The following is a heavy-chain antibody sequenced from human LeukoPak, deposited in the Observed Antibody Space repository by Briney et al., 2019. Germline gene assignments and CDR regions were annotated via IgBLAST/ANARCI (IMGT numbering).Heavy chain of an antibody. V-gene: IGHV4-39*01. CDR1: SGSISSSSYY. D-gene: IGHD3-3*01. J-gene: IGHJ4*02. CDR3: ARQVRGWSGYYPDY. Sequence: SETLSLTCTVSSGSISSSSYYWGWIRQPPGKGLEWIGSIYYSGSTYYNPSLKSRVTISVDTSKNQFSLKLSSVTAADTAVYYCARQVRGWSGYYPDYWGQGTLVTVSS. CDR2: IYYSGST.